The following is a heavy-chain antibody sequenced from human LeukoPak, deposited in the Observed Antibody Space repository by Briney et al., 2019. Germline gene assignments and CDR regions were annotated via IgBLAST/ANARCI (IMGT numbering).Heavy chain of an antibody. V-gene: IGHV1-46*01. Sequence: ASVKVSCKASGYTFTSYYMHWVRQAPGQGLEWMGIINPSGGSTSYAQKFQGRVTMTRDTSTSTVYMELSSLRSEDTAVYYCARDIVVVVAATPEYYYYYGMDVWGQGTTVTVSS. CDR3: ARDIVVVVAATPEYYYYYGMDV. J-gene: IGHJ6*02. CDR2: INPSGGST. CDR1: GYTFTSYY. D-gene: IGHD2-15*01.